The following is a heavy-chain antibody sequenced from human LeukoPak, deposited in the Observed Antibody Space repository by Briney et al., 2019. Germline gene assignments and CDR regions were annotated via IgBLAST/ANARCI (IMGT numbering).Heavy chain of an antibody. D-gene: IGHD6-19*01. CDR1: GGSISSGSYY. Sequence: PSETLSLTCTVSGGSISSGSYYWGWIRQPPGKGLEWIGSIYYSGSTYYNPSLKSRVTISVNTSKNQFSLKLSSVTAADTAVYYCAKSETGIAVAGRRNAFDIWGQGTMVTVSS. CDR3: AKSETGIAVAGRRNAFDI. V-gene: IGHV4-39*01. J-gene: IGHJ3*02. CDR2: IYYSGST.